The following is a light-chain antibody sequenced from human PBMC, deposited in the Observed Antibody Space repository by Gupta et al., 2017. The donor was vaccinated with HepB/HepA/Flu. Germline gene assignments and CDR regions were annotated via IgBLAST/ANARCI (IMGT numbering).Light chain of an antibody. CDR2: SNN. CDR1: SSNIGSNT. V-gene: IGLV1-44*01. Sequence: SVLTQPPSASWPPGPGVTISCSGSSSNIGSNTVNWYQQHPGTAPKLLIYSNNQRPSGGPDRFSGSKSGTSAALAISGLQAEEEADYYGAAWDDSRNGYYVFGTGTKVTVL. CDR3: AAWDDSRNGYYV. J-gene: IGLJ1*01.